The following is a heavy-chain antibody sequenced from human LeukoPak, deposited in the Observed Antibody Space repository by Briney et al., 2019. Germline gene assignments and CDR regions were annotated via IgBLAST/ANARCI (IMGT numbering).Heavy chain of an antibody. CDR2: IRSKAYAGTA. CDR3: ARGGGWGSGNFYYHYGVDV. Sequence: NPGGSLRLSCTGSGFTFGDYAMSWFRQAPGKGLVWVALIRSKAYAGTAEYAASVKVRFTVSRDDSESFAYLNMNRLQSADTAEYGCARGGGWGSGNFYYHYGVDVWGRGTTVIVSS. D-gene: IGHD3-10*01. V-gene: IGHV3-49*05. J-gene: IGHJ6*02. CDR1: GFTFGDYA.